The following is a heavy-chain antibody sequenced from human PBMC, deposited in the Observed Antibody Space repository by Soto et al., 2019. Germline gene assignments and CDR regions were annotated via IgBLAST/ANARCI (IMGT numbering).Heavy chain of an antibody. CDR1: GFTFSSYA. V-gene: IGHV3-23*01. J-gene: IGHJ3*02. D-gene: IGHD4-17*01. CDR2: ISGSGGST. Sequence: GGSLRLSCAASGFTFSSYAMSWVRQAPGKGLEWVSAISGSGGSTYYADSVKGRFTISRDNSKNTLYLQMNSLRAEDTAVYYCVCGARRMTTRQMTVGVGAFDIWGQGTMVTVSS. CDR3: VCGARRMTTRQMTVGVGAFDI.